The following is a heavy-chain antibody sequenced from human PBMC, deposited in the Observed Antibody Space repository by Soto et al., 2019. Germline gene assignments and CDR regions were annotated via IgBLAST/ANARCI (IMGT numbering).Heavy chain of an antibody. D-gene: IGHD3-22*01. V-gene: IGHV4-31*03. J-gene: IGHJ4*02. Sequence: QVQLQESGPGLVKPSQTLSLTCSVSGGSINSGGYYWTWIRQHPGKGLEWIGNIFYSGSTSYNPSRKSRSTISTDTSKTHFSLQLSSVTAADTAVYYCARNSISKKIDYWGQGTLVTVSS. CDR3: ARNSISKKIDY. CDR1: GGSINSGGYY. CDR2: IFYSGST.